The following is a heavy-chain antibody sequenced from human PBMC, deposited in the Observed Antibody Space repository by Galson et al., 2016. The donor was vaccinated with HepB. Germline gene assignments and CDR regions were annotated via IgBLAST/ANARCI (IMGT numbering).Heavy chain of an antibody. J-gene: IGHJ6*02. CDR1: GFTFNDYF. Sequence: RLSCAASGFTFNDYFINWIRQAPGKGLEWVSNISGGGESISYADSVKGRFTISRDNAKNSVFLQMNSLGAEDTAVYFCARDETGDYYYGMDVWGQGTTVTVSS. V-gene: IGHV3-11*01. CDR2: ISGGGESI. CDR3: ARDETGDYYYGMDV.